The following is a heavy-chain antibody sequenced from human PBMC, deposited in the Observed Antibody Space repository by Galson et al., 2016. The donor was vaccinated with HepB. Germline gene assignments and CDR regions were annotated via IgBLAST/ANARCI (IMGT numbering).Heavy chain of an antibody. CDR2: IEYDGSEK. D-gene: IGHD2-15*01. V-gene: IGHV3-7*03. CDR3: AKGRTAAPGYRAFFDS. J-gene: IGHJ4*02. Sequence: SLRLSCAASGFTFSNYWMNWVRQAPGKGLEWVGNIEYDGSEKYYVDSVEGRFTISRDDAKNSLYLQMNSLRADDTAVYYCAKGRTAAPGYRAFFDSWGQGTLVTVSS. CDR1: GFTFSNYW.